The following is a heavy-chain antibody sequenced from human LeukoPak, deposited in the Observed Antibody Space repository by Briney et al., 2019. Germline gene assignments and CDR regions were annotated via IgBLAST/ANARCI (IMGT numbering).Heavy chain of an antibody. J-gene: IGHJ5*02. CDR3: AKDGYSYGYNWFDP. D-gene: IGHD5-18*01. CDR2: ISSSSSYI. CDR1: GFTFSSYS. Sequence: GGSLRLSCAASGFTFSSYSMNWVRQAPGKGLEWVSSISSSSSYIYYADSVKGRFTISRDNSKSTLYLQMNSLRAEDTAVYYCAKDGYSYGYNWFDPWGQGTLVTVSS. V-gene: IGHV3-21*04.